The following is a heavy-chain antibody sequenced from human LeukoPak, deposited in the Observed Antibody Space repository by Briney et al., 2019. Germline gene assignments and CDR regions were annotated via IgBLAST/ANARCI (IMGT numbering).Heavy chain of an antibody. CDR3: ARGGGWDQLLCHF. CDR2: IKPDGSET. V-gene: IGHV3-7*01. Sequence: GGSLRLSCAASGFRFGVYWMNWVRQAPGKGLEWLATIKPDGSETHYVDSMKGRLSIFRDNAKQSLYLEITGLRADDTAVYYCARGGGWDQLLCHFWGQGTLVTVSS. D-gene: IGHD2-2*01. CDR1: GFRFGVYW. J-gene: IGHJ4*02.